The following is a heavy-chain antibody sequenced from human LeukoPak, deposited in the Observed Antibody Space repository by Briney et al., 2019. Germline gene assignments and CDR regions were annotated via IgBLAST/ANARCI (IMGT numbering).Heavy chain of an antibody. V-gene: IGHV4-59*01. CDR1: GGSISSYY. D-gene: IGHD3-10*01. CDR3: AGLSMVRDLRGYFDY. CDR2: IYYSGST. J-gene: IGHJ4*02. Sequence: KPSETLSLTCTVSGGSISSYYWSWIRQPPGKGLEWIGYIYYSGSTNYNPSLKSRVTISVDTSKNQFSLKLSSVTAADTAVYYCAGLSMVRDLRGYFDYWGQGTLVTVSS.